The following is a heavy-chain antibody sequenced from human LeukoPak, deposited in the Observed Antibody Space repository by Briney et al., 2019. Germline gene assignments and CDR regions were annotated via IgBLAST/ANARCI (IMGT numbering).Heavy chain of an antibody. Sequence: GGSLRLSCAASGFTFSSYGMHWVRQAPGKGLEWVAFIRYDGSNKYYADSVRGRFTISRDNSKNTLYLQMNSLRAEDTAVYYCAKETAAPYYGSGSPDYWGQGTLVTVSS. CDR3: AKETAAPYYGSGSPDY. D-gene: IGHD3-10*01. J-gene: IGHJ4*02. CDR1: GFTFSSYG. V-gene: IGHV3-30*02. CDR2: IRYDGSNK.